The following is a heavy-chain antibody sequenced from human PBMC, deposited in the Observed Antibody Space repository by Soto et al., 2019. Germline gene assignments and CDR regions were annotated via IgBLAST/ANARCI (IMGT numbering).Heavy chain of an antibody. CDR3: VREPWGFSGTWYDY. J-gene: IGHJ4*02. CDR1: QFSFSSYW. V-gene: IGHV3-74*01. Sequence: SGGSLRLSCAASQFSFSSYWMHWVRQVPGKGPAWVSRIKHDGSKTEYADSVKGRFTISRDNTNNTLYLQMNSLRVEDTAMYYCVREPWGFSGTWYDYWGQGTLVTVSS. D-gene: IGHD6-13*01. CDR2: IKHDGSKT.